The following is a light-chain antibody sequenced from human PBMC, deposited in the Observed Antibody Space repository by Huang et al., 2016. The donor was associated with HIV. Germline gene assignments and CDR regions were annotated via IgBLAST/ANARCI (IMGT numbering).Light chain of an antibody. V-gene: IGKV3-15*01. CDR3: QQYNEWPLT. CDR1: PSLTNN. Sequence: EIVLTQSPAALSVSPGERVTLSCRASPSLTNNLAWYHQSPGQAPRLLIYGASSRATGISARFSGRGSGTEFTLIISSLQSEDSAVYFCQQYNEWPLTFGGGTKVEIK. CDR2: GAS. J-gene: IGKJ4*01.